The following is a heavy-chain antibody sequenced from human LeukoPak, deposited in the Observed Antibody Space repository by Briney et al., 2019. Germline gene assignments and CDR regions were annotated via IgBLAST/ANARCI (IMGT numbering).Heavy chain of an antibody. CDR3: ASGSATKYRDPQALDY. J-gene: IGHJ4*02. CDR1: GYTFTSYG. CDR2: ISAYNGNT. D-gene: IGHD3-10*01. V-gene: IGHV1-18*01. Sequence: ASVKVSCKASGYTFTSYGISWVRQAPGQGLEWMGWISAYNGNTNYAQKLQGRVTMTTDTSTSTAYMELRSLRSDDTAVYYCASGSATKYRDPQALDYWGQGTLVTVSS.